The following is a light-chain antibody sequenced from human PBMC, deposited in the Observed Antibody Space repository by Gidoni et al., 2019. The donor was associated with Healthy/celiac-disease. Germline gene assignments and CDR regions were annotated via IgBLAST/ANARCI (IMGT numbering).Light chain of an antibody. CDR2: GAS. CDR3: QQYNNWPPGRT. V-gene: IGKV3-15*01. Sequence: EIVMTQSPATLSVSPGERATLSCRASQSVSSNLAWYQQKPGQAPRLLIYGASTRATGIPARFSGSGSGTELTLTISSLQSEDFAVYYCQQYNNWPPGRTFXQXTKVEIK. CDR1: QSVSSN. J-gene: IGKJ1*01.